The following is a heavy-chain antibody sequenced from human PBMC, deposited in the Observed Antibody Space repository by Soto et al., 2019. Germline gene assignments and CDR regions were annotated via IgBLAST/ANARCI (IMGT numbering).Heavy chain of an antibody. V-gene: IGHV3-23*01. CDR3: AKVYHICFDY. Sequence: EVQLLESGGGLVQPGGSMRLSCAASGFTFSSYAMSWVRQAQGKGLEWVSAISGSGGSTYYADSVKGRFTISRDNSKNTLYMQMNSMRAEDTAVYYCAKVYHICFDYWGQGTLVTVSS. CDR1: GFTFSSYA. D-gene: IGHD3-16*02. J-gene: IGHJ4*02. CDR2: ISGSGGST.